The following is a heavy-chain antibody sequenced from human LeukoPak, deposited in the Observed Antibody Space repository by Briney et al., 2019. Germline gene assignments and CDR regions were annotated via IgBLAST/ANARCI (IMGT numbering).Heavy chain of an antibody. D-gene: IGHD5-12*01. CDR2: INPNSGGT. J-gene: IGHJ4*02. CDR1: GYTFTGYY. Sequence: ASVKVSCKASGYTFTGYYMYWVRQAPGQGLEWMGWINPNSGGTNSAQKFQGRVTITRDTSISTAYMELSRLRSDDTAVYYCACIVATGGTFDYWGQGTLVTVSS. V-gene: IGHV1-2*02. CDR3: ACIVATGGTFDY.